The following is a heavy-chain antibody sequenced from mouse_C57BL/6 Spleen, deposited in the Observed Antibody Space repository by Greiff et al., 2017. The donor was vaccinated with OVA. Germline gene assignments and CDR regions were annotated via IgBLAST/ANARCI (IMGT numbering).Heavy chain of an antibody. CDR1: GYTFTDYE. V-gene: IGHV1-15*01. CDR2: IDPETGGT. Sequence: QVQLQQSGAELVRPGASVTLSCKASGYTFTDYEMHWVKQTPVHGLEWIGAIDPETGGTAYNQKFKGKAILTADKSSSTAYMELRSLTSEDSAVYYCTRSGMGYFDVWGTGTTVTVSS. J-gene: IGHJ1*03. CDR3: TRSGMGYFDV. D-gene: IGHD2-3*01.